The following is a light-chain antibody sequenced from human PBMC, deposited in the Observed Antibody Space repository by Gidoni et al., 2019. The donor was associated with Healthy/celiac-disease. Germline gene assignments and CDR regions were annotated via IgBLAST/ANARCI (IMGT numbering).Light chain of an antibody. V-gene: IGKV1-39*01. CDR2: AAS. CDR1: QSISSY. Sequence: DIHMTQSPSSLSASVGDRVTITCRASQSISSYLNWYQQKPGKAPKLLIYAASSLQSGVPSRFSGSGSGTDFNLTISSLQPEDFATYYCQQSYSTPPAFGQGTKVEIK. J-gene: IGKJ1*01. CDR3: QQSYSTPPA.